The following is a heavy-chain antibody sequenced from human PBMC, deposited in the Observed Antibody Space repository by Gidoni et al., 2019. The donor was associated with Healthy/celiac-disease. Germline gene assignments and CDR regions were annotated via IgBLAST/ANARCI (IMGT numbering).Heavy chain of an antibody. CDR2: ISYDGSNK. V-gene: IGHV3-30*03. CDR3: ARGDSYSSGWDYFDY. Sequence: QVQLVESRGGVVQPGRSLRLSCAASGFTFSSYGMHWVRQAPGKGLEWVAVISYDGSNKYYADSVKGRFTISRDNSKNTLYLQMNSLRAEDTAVYYCARGDSYSSGWDYFDYWGQGTLVTVSS. CDR1: GFTFSSYG. D-gene: IGHD6-19*01. J-gene: IGHJ4*02.